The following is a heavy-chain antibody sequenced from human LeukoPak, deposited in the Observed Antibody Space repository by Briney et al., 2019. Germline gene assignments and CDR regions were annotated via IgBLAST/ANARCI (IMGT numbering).Heavy chain of an antibody. Sequence: ASVKVSCKASGYTFTGYYMHWVRQAPGQGLEWMGWINPNSGGTNYAQKFQGRVTMTRDTSISTAYMELSRLRSDDTAVYYCARQSGNYADYFDYWGQGTLVTVSS. D-gene: IGHD1-26*01. CDR2: INPNSGGT. V-gene: IGHV1-2*02. CDR3: ARQSGNYADYFDY. J-gene: IGHJ4*02. CDR1: GYTFTGYY.